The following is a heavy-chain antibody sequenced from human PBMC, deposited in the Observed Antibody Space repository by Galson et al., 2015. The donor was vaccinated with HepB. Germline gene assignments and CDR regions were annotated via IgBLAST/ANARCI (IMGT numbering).Heavy chain of an antibody. CDR1: GGSISSDSYY. Sequence: TLSLTCTVSGGSISSDSYYWSWIRQPAGKGLEWIGRIYTSGSTNYNPSLKSRVTISMDTSKNQFSLKLSSVTAADTAVYYCARHSESDSSGLFDYWGQGTLVTVSS. CDR3: ARHSESDSSGLFDY. J-gene: IGHJ4*02. D-gene: IGHD3-22*01. V-gene: IGHV4-61*02. CDR2: IYTSGST.